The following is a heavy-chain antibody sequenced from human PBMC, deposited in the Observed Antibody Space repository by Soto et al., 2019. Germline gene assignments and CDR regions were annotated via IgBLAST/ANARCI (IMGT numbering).Heavy chain of an antibody. CDR1: GGTFSRYS. D-gene: IGHD3-3*01. Sequence: ASVKVSCKASGGTFSRYSITWVRQAPGHGLEWIGRIIPIFGIASYAQKFQGRVTITADESTSTAYLQWRSLKASDTAVYYCARHYYPNPKLKYYFFYGLDVWGQGTTVTVSS. CDR2: IIPIFGIA. CDR3: ARHYYPNPKLKYYFFYGLDV. J-gene: IGHJ6*02. V-gene: IGHV1-69*02.